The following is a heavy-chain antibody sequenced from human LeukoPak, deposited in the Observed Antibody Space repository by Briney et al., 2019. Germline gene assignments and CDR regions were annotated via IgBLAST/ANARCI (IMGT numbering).Heavy chain of an antibody. V-gene: IGHV3-11*06. J-gene: IGHJ3*02. Sequence: GGSLRLSCAVSGLTFSDYYLSWIRQAPGKGLEWLSYISYSSSYTNYADSVKGRFTISRDNAKNTLYLQMNSLRAEDTAIYYCTRGSYLAAFDIWGQGTMVTVSS. CDR1: GLTFSDYY. CDR2: ISYSSSYT. CDR3: TRGSYLAAFDI.